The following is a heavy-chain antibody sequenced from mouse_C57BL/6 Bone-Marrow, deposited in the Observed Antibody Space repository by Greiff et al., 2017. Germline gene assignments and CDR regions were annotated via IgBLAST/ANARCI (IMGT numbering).Heavy chain of an antibody. CDR2: IDPENGDT. CDR1: GFNIKDDY. CDR3: TAYYGDAMDY. D-gene: IGHD1-1*01. Sequence: VQLQQSGAELVRPGASVKLSCTASGFNIKDDYMHWVKQRPEQGLEWIGWIDPENGDTEYASKFQGKATITADTSSNTAYLQLSSLTSEDTAVYYCTAYYGDAMDYWGQGTSVTVSS. J-gene: IGHJ4*01. V-gene: IGHV14-4*01.